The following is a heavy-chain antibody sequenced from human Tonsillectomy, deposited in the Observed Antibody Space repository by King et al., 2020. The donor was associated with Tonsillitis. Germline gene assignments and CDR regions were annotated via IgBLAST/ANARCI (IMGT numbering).Heavy chain of an antibody. Sequence: VQLQQWGAGLLKPSETLSLTCAVYGGSFSGYYWSWIRQPPGKGLEWIGEINHSGSTNYNPSLKSRVTISVDTSKNPFSLKLSSVTAADTAGYYCARGGMGSIPVDYWGQGTLVTVSS. CDR2: INHSGST. CDR3: ARGGMGSIPVDY. CDR1: GGSFSGYY. J-gene: IGHJ4*02. V-gene: IGHV4-34*01. D-gene: IGHD1-26*01.